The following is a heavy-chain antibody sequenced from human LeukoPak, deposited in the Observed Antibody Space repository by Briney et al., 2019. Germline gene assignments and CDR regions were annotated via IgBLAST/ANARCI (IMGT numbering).Heavy chain of an antibody. V-gene: IGHV1-2*03. Sequence: LVASVKVSCKASGYTFTGYYMHWVRQAPGQGLEWMGWINPNSGGTNYAQKFQGRVTMTRDTSISTAYMELSRLRSDDTAVGYCAKAVDRGVDYWGQGTLVTVSS. CDR3: AKAVDRGVDY. J-gene: IGHJ4*02. CDR2: INPNSGGT. D-gene: IGHD3-22*01. CDR1: GYTFTGYY.